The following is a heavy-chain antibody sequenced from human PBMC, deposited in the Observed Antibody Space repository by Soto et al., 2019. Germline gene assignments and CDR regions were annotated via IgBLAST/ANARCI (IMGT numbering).Heavy chain of an antibody. J-gene: IGHJ4*02. CDR3: ATPLYSYGYYFDY. CDR2: FDPEDGET. CDR1: GYTLTELS. Sequence: ASVKVSCKVSGYTLTELSMHWVRQAPGKGLEWMGGFDPEDGETIYAQKFQGRVTMTEDTSTDTAYMELSSLRSEATAVYYCATPLYSYGYYFDYWGQGTLVTVSS. V-gene: IGHV1-24*01. D-gene: IGHD5-18*01.